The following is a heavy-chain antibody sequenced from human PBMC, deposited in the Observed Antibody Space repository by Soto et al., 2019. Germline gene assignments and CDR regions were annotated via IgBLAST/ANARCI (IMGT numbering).Heavy chain of an antibody. CDR1: GGSISSGDYY. J-gene: IGHJ4*02. V-gene: IGHV4-30-4*01. Sequence: PSETLSLTCTVSGGSISSGDYYWSWIRQPPGKGLEWIGYIYYSGSTYYNPSLKSRVTISVDTSKNQFSLKLSSVTAADTAVYYCAREPHCSGGSCLNSWGQGTLVTVSS. D-gene: IGHD2-15*01. CDR3: AREPHCSGGSCLNS. CDR2: IYYSGST.